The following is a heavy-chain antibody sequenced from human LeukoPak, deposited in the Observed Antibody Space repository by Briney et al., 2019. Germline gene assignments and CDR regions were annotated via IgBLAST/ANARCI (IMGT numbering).Heavy chain of an antibody. Sequence: SETLSLTCAVYGGPFSGYYWGWIRQPPGKGLEWIGEINDSGSANYNPSLKSRVTISVDMSKNQFSLKLSSVTAADTAVYYCARARGDYYDSSGYYSAFDYWGQGTLVTVSS. CDR3: ARARGDYYDSSGYYSAFDY. V-gene: IGHV4-34*01. CDR1: GGPFSGYY. D-gene: IGHD3-22*01. J-gene: IGHJ4*02. CDR2: INDSGSA.